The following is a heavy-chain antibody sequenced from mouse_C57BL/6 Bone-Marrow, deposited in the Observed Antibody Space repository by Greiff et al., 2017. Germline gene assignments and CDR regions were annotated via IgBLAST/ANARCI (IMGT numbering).Heavy chain of an antibody. J-gene: IGHJ4*01. D-gene: IGHD2-3*01. CDR3: ARRGIYDGYHYAMGY. V-gene: IGHV1-76*01. CDR2: IYPGSGNT. Sequence: VQLQQSGAELVRPGASVKLSCKASGYTFTDYYINWVKQRPGQGLEWIARIYPGSGNTYYNEKFKGTATLTAEKSSSTADMQLSSLTSEDSAVYFCARRGIYDGYHYAMGYWAQGTSVSVSS. CDR1: GYTFTDYY.